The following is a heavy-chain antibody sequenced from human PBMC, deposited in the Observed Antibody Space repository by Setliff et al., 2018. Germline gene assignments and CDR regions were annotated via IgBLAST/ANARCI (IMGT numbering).Heavy chain of an antibody. Sequence: ASGPTLVNPTETLTLTCTVSGFSLSNARMGASWIRQPPGKALEWLAHIFSNDEKSYSTSLKSRLTISKDTSKSQVVLTMTNMDPVDTATYYCARMDYYDSSGYYQDAFDIWGQGTMVTVSS. V-gene: IGHV2-26*01. CDR3: ARMDYYDSSGYYQDAFDI. D-gene: IGHD3-22*01. CDR2: IFSNDEK. CDR1: GFSLSNARMG. J-gene: IGHJ3*02.